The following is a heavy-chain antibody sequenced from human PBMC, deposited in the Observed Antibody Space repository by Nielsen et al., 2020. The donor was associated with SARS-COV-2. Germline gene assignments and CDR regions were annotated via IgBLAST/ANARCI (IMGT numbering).Heavy chain of an antibody. CDR2: ISWNSGSI. D-gene: IGHD2-2*01. CDR1: GFTFDDYA. CDR3: AKQRTFTFSNDAFDI. Sequence: SLKISCAASGFTFDDYAMHWVRQAPGKGLEWVSGISWNSGSIGYADSVKGRFTISRDNAKNSLYLHMNSLRADDTAVYYCAKQRTFTFSNDAFDIWGQGTMVTVSS. J-gene: IGHJ3*02. V-gene: IGHV3-9*01.